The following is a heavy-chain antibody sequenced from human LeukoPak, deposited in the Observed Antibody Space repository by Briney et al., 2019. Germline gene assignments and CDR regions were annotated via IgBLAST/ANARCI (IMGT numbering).Heavy chain of an antibody. CDR2: IHYSGNT. J-gene: IGHJ3*02. CDR1: GGSISTYN. D-gene: IGHD6-19*01. V-gene: IGHV4-59*01. CDR3: ARVMAAGEQWLDAFDI. Sequence: SETLSLTCTVSGGSISTYNRSWVRQPPGKGLERIGNIHYSGNTKYNPSLKGRVTISVDTSKNQFSLKLGYVTAADPAVYYCARVMAAGEQWLDAFDIWGQGTMVTVSS.